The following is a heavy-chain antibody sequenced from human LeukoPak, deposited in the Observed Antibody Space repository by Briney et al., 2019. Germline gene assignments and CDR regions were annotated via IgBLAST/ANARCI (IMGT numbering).Heavy chain of an antibody. CDR1: GFTFSSYA. V-gene: IGHV3-23*01. CDR3: AKGSGGSGSYSKYYFDY. D-gene: IGHD3-10*01. J-gene: IGHJ4*02. Sequence: GGSLRLSCAASGFTFSSYAMSWVRQAPGKGFEWVSAISGSGGSTYYADSLRGRFTISRDNSKNTVYLQINSLRADDTAVYYCAKGSGGSGSYSKYYFDYWGQGTLVTVSS. CDR2: ISGSGGST.